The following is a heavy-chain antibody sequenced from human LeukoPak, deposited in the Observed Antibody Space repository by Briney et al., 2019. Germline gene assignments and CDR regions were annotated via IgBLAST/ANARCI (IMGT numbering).Heavy chain of an antibody. D-gene: IGHD3-22*01. CDR2: ISTSSSYI. CDR3: AKASAMIVVVSKHFDY. CDR1: GFTFSNYG. V-gene: IGHV3-21*01. Sequence: PGGSLRLSCSASGFTFSNYGMDWVRQAPGKGLEWVASISTSSSYIFYSDSVKGRFTVSRDNPKNSLYLQMNSLRVEDTAVYYCAKASAMIVVVSKHFDYWGQGTLATVSS. J-gene: IGHJ4*02.